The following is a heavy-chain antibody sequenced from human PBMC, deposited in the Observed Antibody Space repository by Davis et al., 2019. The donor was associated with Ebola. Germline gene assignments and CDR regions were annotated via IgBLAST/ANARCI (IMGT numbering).Heavy chain of an antibody. CDR2: ISGTGAST. V-gene: IGHV3-23*01. Sequence: GESLKISCAASGFIFNSYAMSWVRQAPGKGLEGVSGISGTGASTYYSDSVKGRFTISRDNSKNTVYLHMDNLRAEDTAVYFCAKDQVEFCSATRCFGSFDYWGQGILVSVSS. D-gene: IGHD2-2*01. CDR3: AKDQVEFCSATRCFGSFDY. CDR1: GFIFNSYA. J-gene: IGHJ4*02.